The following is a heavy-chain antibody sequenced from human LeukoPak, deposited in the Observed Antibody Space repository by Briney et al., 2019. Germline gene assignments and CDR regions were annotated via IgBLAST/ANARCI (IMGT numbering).Heavy chain of an antibody. Sequence: GAPVKVSCKASGYTFTSYGISWLRQAPGQGLEWMGWISAYNGNTNYAQKLQGRVTMTTGTSTRTDYMELKSLISDDTAVYYCARDHERITMVRGVGDYWGQGTLVTVSS. CDR3: ARDHERITMVRGVGDY. V-gene: IGHV1-18*01. CDR1: GYTFTSYG. D-gene: IGHD3-10*01. J-gene: IGHJ4*02. CDR2: ISAYNGNT.